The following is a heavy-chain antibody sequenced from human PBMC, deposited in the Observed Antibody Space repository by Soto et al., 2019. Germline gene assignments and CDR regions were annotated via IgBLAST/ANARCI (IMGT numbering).Heavy chain of an antibody. D-gene: IGHD3-3*01. J-gene: IGHJ5*02. CDR1: GYTLTELS. CDR3: ATGIFGVVRMNWFGP. V-gene: IGHV1-24*01. Sequence: ASVKVSCKVSGYTLTELSMHWVRQAPGKGLEWMGGFDPEDGETIYAQKFQGRVTVTEDTSTDTAYMELSSLRSEDTAVYYCATGIFGVVRMNWFGPWGQGTLVTVSS. CDR2: FDPEDGET.